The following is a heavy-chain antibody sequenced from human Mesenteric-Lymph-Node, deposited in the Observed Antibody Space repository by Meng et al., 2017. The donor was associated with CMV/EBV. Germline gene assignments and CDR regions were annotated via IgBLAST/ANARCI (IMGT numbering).Heavy chain of an antibody. D-gene: IGHD2/OR15-2a*01. Sequence: GSITSNTWWTWVRQPTGKGLEWIGEVWHRGDTNYNPSLKSRVTISVDKSKNQFSLRLTSVTAADTAVYYCTSRTSTTRVLLAPFDYWGQGSLVTVSS. CDR3: TSRTSTTRVLLAPFDY. J-gene: IGHJ4*02. CDR2: VWHRGDT. V-gene: IGHV4-4*02. CDR1: GSITSNTW.